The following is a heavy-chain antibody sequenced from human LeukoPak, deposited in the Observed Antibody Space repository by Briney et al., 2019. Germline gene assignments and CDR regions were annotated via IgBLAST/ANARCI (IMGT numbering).Heavy chain of an antibody. CDR1: GGCNTNYY. CDR3: ARHAFCGGDCYSNWYFHL. Sequence: SETLSLTCTVSGGCNTNYYWSWIRHPPGRGLEGIGYIYYGVSTHYNPSLKSRVTISADTSKSQFSLQLRSLTAADTAVYYCARHAFCGGDCYSNWYFHLWGRGTLVTVSS. J-gene: IGHJ2*01. D-gene: IGHD2-21*02. CDR2: IYYGVST. V-gene: IGHV4-59*08.